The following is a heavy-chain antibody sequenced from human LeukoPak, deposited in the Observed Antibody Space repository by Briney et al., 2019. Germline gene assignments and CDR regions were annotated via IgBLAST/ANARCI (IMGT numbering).Heavy chain of an antibody. CDR3: ARDWSWHFDY. D-gene: IGHD1-26*01. J-gene: IGHJ4*02. CDR1: GFTFNTYS. Sequence: GGSLRLSCAASGFTFNTYSMNWVRQAPGKGLEWVSYISGGSTNIHYADSVKGRFTISRDNAKNSLYLQMSSLRDEDTAVYYCARDWSWHFDYWGQGTPVTVSS. V-gene: IGHV3-48*02. CDR2: ISGGSTNI.